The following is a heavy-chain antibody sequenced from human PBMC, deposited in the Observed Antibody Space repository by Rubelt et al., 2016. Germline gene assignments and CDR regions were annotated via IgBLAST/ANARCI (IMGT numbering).Heavy chain of an antibody. J-gene: IGHJ5*02. V-gene: IGHV1-3*01. CDR3: ARGLGLGYSSSWFNWFDP. CDR2: INAGNGNT. D-gene: IGHD6-13*01. Sequence: QVQLVQSGAEVKKPGASVKVSCKASGYTFTSSAMHWVRQAPGQRLEWMGWINAGNGNTKYSQQFQGRVTITRDTAASTAYMELSSLRSEDTAVYYCARGLGLGYSSSWFNWFDPWGQGTLVTVSS. CDR1: GYTFTSSA.